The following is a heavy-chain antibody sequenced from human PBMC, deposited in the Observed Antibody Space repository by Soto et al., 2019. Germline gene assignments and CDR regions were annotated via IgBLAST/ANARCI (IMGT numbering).Heavy chain of an antibody. CDR3: AREDLQGSTYYDFWSGFSTGDDAFDI. V-gene: IGHV6-1*01. D-gene: IGHD3-3*01. J-gene: IGHJ3*02. CDR1: GDSVSSNSAA. Sequence: SQTLSLTCAISGDSVSSNSAAWNWIRQSPSRGLEWLGRTYYRSKWYNDYAVSVKSRITINPDTSKNQFSLQLNSVTPEDTAVYYCAREDLQGSTYYDFWSGFSTGDDAFDIWGQGTMVTVS. CDR2: TYYRSKWYN.